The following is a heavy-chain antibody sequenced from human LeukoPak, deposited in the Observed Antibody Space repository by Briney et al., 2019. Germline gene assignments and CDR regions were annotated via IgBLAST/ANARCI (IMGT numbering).Heavy chain of an antibody. CDR2: INHSGST. D-gene: IGHD3-9*01. CDR1: GWSFSGYY. CDR3: AGRLLRYFDWLLPDWGPYFDY. J-gene: IGHJ4*02. Sequence: PSETLSLTRAVYGWSFSGYYWSWIRQPPGKGLEWIGEINHSGSTDYNPSLKSRVTISVDTSKNQFSLKLSSVTAADTAVYYCAGRLLRYFDWLLPDWGPYFDYWGQGTLVTVSS. V-gene: IGHV4-34*01.